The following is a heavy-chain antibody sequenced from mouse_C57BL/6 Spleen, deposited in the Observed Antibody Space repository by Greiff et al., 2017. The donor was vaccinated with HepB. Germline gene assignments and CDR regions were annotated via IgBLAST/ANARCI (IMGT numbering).Heavy chain of an antibody. CDR2: INPSSGYT. J-gene: IGHJ2*01. D-gene: IGHD2-2*01. Sequence: VQLQQSGAELARPGASVKMSCKASGYTFTSYTMHWVKQRPGQGLEWIGYINPSSGYTKYNQKFKDKATLTAYKSSSTAYMQLSSLTSDDSAVYYCSRGGGYPDYWGQGTTLTVSS. V-gene: IGHV1-4*01. CDR3: SRGGGYPDY. CDR1: GYTFTSYT.